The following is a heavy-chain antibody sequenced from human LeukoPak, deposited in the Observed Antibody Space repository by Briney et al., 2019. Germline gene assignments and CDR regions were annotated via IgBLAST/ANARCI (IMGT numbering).Heavy chain of an antibody. Sequence: ASVKVSCKASGYTFTSYDINWVRQATGQGLEWMGWMNPNSGNTGYAQKFQGRVTMTRNTSISTAYMELSSLRSEDTAVYYCARSALIVPAARRYYFDYWGREPWSPSPQ. J-gene: IGHJ4*02. CDR3: ARSALIVPAARRYYFDY. D-gene: IGHD2-2*01. V-gene: IGHV1-8*01. CDR2: MNPNSGNT. CDR1: GYTFTSYD.